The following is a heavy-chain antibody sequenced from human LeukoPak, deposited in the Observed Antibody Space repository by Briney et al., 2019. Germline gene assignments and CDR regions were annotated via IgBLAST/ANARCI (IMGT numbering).Heavy chain of an antibody. D-gene: IGHD1-26*01. V-gene: IGHV1-2*02. CDR2: INPTSGGT. CDR1: GYTFTGYY. Sequence: ASVKVSCKASGYTFTGYYMHWVRQAPGQGLEWMGWINPTSGGTNYAQKFQGRVTMTRDTSISTAYMELSRLRSDDTAVYYCAREPYSGSYYVDYWGQGTLVTVSS. CDR3: AREPYSGSYYVDY. J-gene: IGHJ4*02.